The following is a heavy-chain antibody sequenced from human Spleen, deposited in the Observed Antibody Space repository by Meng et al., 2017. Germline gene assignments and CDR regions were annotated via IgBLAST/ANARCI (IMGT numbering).Heavy chain of an antibody. CDR3: ARKASGYYFSEH. Sequence: QVQVVQSGAEVKRPGASVKVSCVASGYTFTDYGMSWVRQAPGQGLEWMGWINTNTGDPTYDQGFTGRFVFSLDTSVSTAYLQINSLKDEDTAVYYCARKASGYYFSEHWGQGTLVTVSS. CDR1: GYTFTDYG. J-gene: IGHJ1*01. V-gene: IGHV7-4-1*02. D-gene: IGHD3-22*01. CDR2: INTNTGDP.